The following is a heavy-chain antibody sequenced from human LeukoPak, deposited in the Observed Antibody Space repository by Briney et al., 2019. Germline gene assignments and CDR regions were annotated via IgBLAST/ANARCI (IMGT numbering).Heavy chain of an antibody. CDR3: ASSFIVVVTANTLDAFDI. J-gene: IGHJ3*02. CDR1: GGSFSGYY. D-gene: IGHD2-21*02. V-gene: IGHV4-34*01. Sequence: SETLSLTCAVYGGSFSGYYWSWIRQPPGKGLEWIGSIYYSGSTYYNPSLKSRVTISVDTSKNQFSLKLSSVTAADTAVYYCASSFIVVVTANTLDAFDIWGQGTMVTVSS. CDR2: IYYSGST.